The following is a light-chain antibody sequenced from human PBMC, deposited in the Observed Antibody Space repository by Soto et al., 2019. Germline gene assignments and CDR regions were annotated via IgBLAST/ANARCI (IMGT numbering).Light chain of an antibody. V-gene: IGKV1-27*01. CDR3: QRYNSAPLT. CDR2: AAS. Sequence: DIQMTQSPSSLSASVGDRVTLTCRASQGISSYLAWYQQKPGKPPKLLIYAASTLDSGVPARFSGSGSGTDFILTISSLQSEDVATYYCQRYNSAPLTFGQGTRLEIK. J-gene: IGKJ5*01. CDR1: QGISSY.